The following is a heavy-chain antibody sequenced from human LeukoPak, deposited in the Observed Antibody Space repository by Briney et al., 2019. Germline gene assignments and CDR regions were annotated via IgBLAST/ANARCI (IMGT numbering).Heavy chain of an antibody. Sequence: QAGGSLRLSCAASGFTFSSYAMNWARQAPGRGLGWWAVISYDGSNKYYADSVKGRFTISRDNSKNTLYLQMNSLRAEDTAVYYCARDPDYYDSSGYLYWGQGTLVTVSS. D-gene: IGHD3-22*01. J-gene: IGHJ4*02. CDR2: ISYDGSNK. CDR3: ARDPDYYDSSGYLY. CDR1: GFTFSSYA. V-gene: IGHV3-30-3*01.